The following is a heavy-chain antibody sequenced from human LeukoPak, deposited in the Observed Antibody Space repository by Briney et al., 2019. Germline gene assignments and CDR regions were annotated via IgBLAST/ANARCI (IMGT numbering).Heavy chain of an antibody. V-gene: IGHV3-21*01. CDR3: VRRACGGDCSGNGFDS. D-gene: IGHD2-21*02. CDR2: ISSSSNYI. Sequence: PGGSLRLSCVASGFTFGNFYSMSWLRQAPGKGLEWVSSISSSSNYISYADSVKGRFTISRDNAKKSLYLQMDSLRAEDSAVYYCVRRACGGDCSGNGFDSWGQGTLVTVSS. CDR1: GFTFGNFYS. J-gene: IGHJ5*01.